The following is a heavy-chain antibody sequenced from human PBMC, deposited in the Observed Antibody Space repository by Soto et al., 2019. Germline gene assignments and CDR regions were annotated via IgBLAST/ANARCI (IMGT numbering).Heavy chain of an antibody. CDR3: AREGDSSGALDY. D-gene: IGHD3-22*01. Sequence: QVQLVQSGAEVKKPGASVKISCRASGYSFTSYYIHWVRQAPGHELEWMGIISPSDTSTRYAQKLQGRVTMTRDTSTSTVYMELNSLRSEDTAIYFCAREGDSSGALDYWGQGTLVTVSS. CDR2: ISPSDTST. V-gene: IGHV1-46*01. CDR1: GYSFTSYY. J-gene: IGHJ4*02.